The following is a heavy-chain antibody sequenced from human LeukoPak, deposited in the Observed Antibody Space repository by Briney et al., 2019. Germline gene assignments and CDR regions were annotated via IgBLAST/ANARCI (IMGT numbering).Heavy chain of an antibody. V-gene: IGHV4-34*01. CDR2: SNHRGSS. Sequence: PSETLSLTCGVSGGSFSGHYWTWIRQPPGKGLEWIGQSNHRGSSHYNPSLKSRVTISVDTSKNQFSLKLSSVTAADTAVYYCARVGRGDHTWGSYYYDHRGQGTLVTVSS. CDR3: ARVGRGDHTWGSYYYDH. CDR1: GGSFSGHY. J-gene: IGHJ4*02. D-gene: IGHD3-16*01.